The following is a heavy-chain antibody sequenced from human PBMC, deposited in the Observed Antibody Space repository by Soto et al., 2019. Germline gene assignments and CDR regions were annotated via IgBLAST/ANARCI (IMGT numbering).Heavy chain of an antibody. CDR1: GLTFSNSA. CDR2: IAVGSGDT. J-gene: IGHJ4*02. V-gene: IGHV1-58*01. D-gene: IGHD5-12*01. Sequence: QMQLVQSGPEVRKPGTSVKVSCKTSGLTFSNSAVQWVRQARGQRLEWIGWIAVGSGDTKYAQNFQERVTITRDISTSTAYMELRSLRSEDTAVYYCAAPPKRYAYHYDYWGQGTLITVSS. CDR3: AAPPKRYAYHYDY.